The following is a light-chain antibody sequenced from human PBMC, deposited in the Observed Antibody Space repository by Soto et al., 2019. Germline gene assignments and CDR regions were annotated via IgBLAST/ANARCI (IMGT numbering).Light chain of an antibody. CDR1: QSISSW. Sequence: DIQMTQSPSSLSASVGDRVTITCRASQSISSWLAWYQQKPGKAPKLLIYDASNLETGVPSRFSGSGSGTDFTFTISSLQPEDIATYYCQHLLTFGGGTKVDIK. CDR3: QHLLT. V-gene: IGKV1-33*01. J-gene: IGKJ4*01. CDR2: DAS.